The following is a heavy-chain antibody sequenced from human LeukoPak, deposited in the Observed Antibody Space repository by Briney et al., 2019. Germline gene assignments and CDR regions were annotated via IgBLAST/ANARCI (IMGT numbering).Heavy chain of an antibody. D-gene: IGHD1-26*01. V-gene: IGHV6-1*01. Sequence: SQSLSLTCAISGDSVSSNSTAWDWKRQSPSRGLEWLGRTYYRSKWYNDYAVSVKSRITINPDTSKNQFSLQLNSVTPEDTAVYYCARVKVGGFDPWGQGTLVTVSS. CDR3: ARVKVGGFDP. CDR2: TYYRSKWYN. CDR1: GDSVSSNSTA. J-gene: IGHJ5*02.